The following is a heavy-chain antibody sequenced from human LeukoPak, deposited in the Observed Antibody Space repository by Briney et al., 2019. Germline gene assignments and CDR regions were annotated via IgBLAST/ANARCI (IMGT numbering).Heavy chain of an antibody. CDR3: ARVSPVIRDAFDI. J-gene: IGHJ3*02. CDR1: GGSISGYY. V-gene: IGHV4-4*07. CDR2: IYPSEST. D-gene: IGHD3-10*01. Sequence: SETLSLTCTVSGGSISGYYWSWIRQPAGEALEWIGRIYPSESTNHNPSLKSRVTISVDTSKNQFSLKLSSVTAADTAVYYCARVSPVIRDAFDIWGQGTMVTVSS.